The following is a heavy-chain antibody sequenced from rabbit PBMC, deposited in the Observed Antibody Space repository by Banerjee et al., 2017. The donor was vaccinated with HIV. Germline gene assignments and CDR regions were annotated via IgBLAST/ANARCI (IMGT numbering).Heavy chain of an antibody. CDR1: GFTLSSNYD. CDR2: INIGSSST. CDR3: ARDLTGIIGWNFGL. J-gene: IGHJ4*01. V-gene: IGHV1S40*01. Sequence: QSLEESGGDLVKPGASLTLTCKASGFTLSSNYDMCWVRQAPGKGLEWIGYINIGSSSTYYASWAKGRFTISKTSTTVTLQMTSLTAADTATYFCARDLTGIIGWNFGLWGPGTLVTVS. D-gene: IGHD1-1*01.